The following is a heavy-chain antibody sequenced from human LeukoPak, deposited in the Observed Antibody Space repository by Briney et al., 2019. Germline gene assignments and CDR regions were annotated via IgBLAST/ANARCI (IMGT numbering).Heavy chain of an antibody. Sequence: GGSLRLSCAASGFTFSSYGMHWVRQAPGKGLEWVAVISYDGSNKYYADSVKGRFTISRDNSKNTLYLQMNSLRAEDTAVYYCAKDPTPMATITDFDYWGQGTLVTVSS. CDR1: GFTFSSYG. CDR3: AKDPTPMATITDFDY. D-gene: IGHD5-24*01. V-gene: IGHV3-30*18. J-gene: IGHJ4*02. CDR2: ISYDGSNK.